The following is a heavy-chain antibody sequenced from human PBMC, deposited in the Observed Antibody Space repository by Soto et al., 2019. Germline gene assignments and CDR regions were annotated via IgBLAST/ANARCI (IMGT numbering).Heavy chain of an antibody. CDR1: GFTFRDYY. Sequence: HVQLVESGGGLVKPGGSLRLFCAASGFTFRDYYMSWIRQAPGKGLEWVAYIHSSSTTIYYADSVKGRFTISRDNAKNSLFLQMDSLRADDTAIYYCARAVNWNEFDPWGQGTLVTVSS. J-gene: IGHJ5*02. CDR2: IHSSSTTI. V-gene: IGHV3-11*01. CDR3: ARAVNWNEFDP. D-gene: IGHD1-1*01.